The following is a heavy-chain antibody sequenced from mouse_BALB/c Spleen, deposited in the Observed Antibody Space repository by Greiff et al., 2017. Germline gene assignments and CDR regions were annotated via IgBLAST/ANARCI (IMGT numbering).Heavy chain of an antibody. V-gene: IGHV5-9*03. CDR2: ISSGGGNT. Sequence: EVQLVESGGGLVKPGGSLKLSCAASGFTFSSYTMSWVRQTPEKRLEWVATISSGGGNTYYPDSVKGRFTISRDNAKNNLYLQMSSLRSEDTALYYCARSRTTVVSFDYWGQGTTLTVSS. CDR1: GFTFSSYT. CDR3: ARSRTTVVSFDY. J-gene: IGHJ2*01. D-gene: IGHD1-1*01.